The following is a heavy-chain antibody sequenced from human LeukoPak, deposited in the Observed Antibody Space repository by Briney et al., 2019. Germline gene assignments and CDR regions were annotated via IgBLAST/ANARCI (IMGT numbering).Heavy chain of an antibody. D-gene: IGHD3-9*01. CDR3: AKWGDYDVLTGYYVSDY. V-gene: IGHV3-7*01. CDR1: GFTFSNYW. CDR2: IKQDGSEK. Sequence: GGSLRLFCAASGFTFSNYWMSWVCQAPGKGLEWVANIKQDGSEKYYVDSVKGRFTISRDNAKNSLYLQMNSLRVEDTAVYYCAKWGDYDVLTGYYVSDYWGQGTLVTVSS. J-gene: IGHJ4*02.